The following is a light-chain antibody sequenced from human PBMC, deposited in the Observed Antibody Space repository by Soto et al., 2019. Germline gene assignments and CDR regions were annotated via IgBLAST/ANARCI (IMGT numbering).Light chain of an antibody. Sequence: EIVMTQSPATLSVSPGARATLSCRASQSVKINLAWYQQKPGQAPRLLIYGAFTRATGIPARFSGSGSGTELILIISNLLSEDVAVYYCQQYNNWPPITFGQGTRVESK. CDR1: QSVKIN. J-gene: IGKJ5*01. CDR2: GAF. V-gene: IGKV3-15*01. CDR3: QQYNNWPPIT.